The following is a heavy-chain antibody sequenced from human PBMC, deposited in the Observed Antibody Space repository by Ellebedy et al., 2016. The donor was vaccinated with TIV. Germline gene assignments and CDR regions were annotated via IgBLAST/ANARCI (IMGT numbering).Heavy chain of an antibody. V-gene: IGHV4-61*01. D-gene: IGHD3-10*01. CDR2: IYYSGST. J-gene: IGHJ5*02. Sequence: SETLSLXCTVSGGSVSSGSYYWSWIRQPPGKGLEWIGYIYYSGSTNYNPSLKSRVTISVDKSKNQFSLKLSSVTAADTAVYYCARDHELNWFDPWGQGTLVTVSS. CDR1: GGSVSSGSYY. CDR3: ARDHELNWFDP.